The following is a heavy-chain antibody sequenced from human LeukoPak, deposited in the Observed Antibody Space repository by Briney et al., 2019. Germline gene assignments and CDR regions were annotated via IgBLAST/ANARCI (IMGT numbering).Heavy chain of an antibody. V-gene: IGHV3-7*03. CDR3: ATDSRSCRY. J-gene: IGHJ4*02. Sequence: GGSLRLSCAASEFTFSSYSMNWVRQAPGKGLEWVANIKQDGSEKYYLDSVKGRFTISRDNAKNSLFLQMNSLRAEDTAMYYCATDSRSCRYWGQGTLSPSPQ. CDR1: EFTFSSYS. CDR2: IKQDGSEK.